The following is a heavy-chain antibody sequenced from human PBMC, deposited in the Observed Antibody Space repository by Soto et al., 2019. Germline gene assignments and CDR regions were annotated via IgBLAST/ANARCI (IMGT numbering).Heavy chain of an antibody. CDR3: ARALYGSSWRWFDP. D-gene: IGHD6-13*01. J-gene: IGHJ5*02. Sequence: SETLSLTCTVSGGSISSGGYYWSWIRQHPGKGLEWIGYIYYSGSTYYNPSLKSRVTISVDTSKNQFSLKLSSVTAADTAVYYCARALYGSSWRWFDPWGQGTLVTVSS. CDR2: IYYSGST. CDR1: GGSISSGGYY. V-gene: IGHV4-31*03.